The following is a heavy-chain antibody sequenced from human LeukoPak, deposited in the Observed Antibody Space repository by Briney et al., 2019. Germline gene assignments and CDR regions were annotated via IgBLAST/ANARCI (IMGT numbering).Heavy chain of an antibody. D-gene: IGHD4-23*01. V-gene: IGHV3-9*01. CDR1: GVTLDEYA. CDR2: ISWNSGSI. J-gene: IGHJ4*02. CDR3: AKLGNSSPDY. Sequence: YPGRSLRLACTASGVTLDEYAMHWGRRAPEKGLEWVSGISWNSGSIGYADSVKGRFTISRDNAKNSLYLQMNSLRAEDTALYYCAKLGNSSPDYWGQGTLVTVSS.